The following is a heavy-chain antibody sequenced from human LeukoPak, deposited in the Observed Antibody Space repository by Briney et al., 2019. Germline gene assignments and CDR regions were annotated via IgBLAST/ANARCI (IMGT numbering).Heavy chain of an antibody. D-gene: IGHD4-17*01. CDR3: ARDNDYGDPDY. CDR1: GFIFSSYD. Sequence: GGSLRLSCAASGFIFSSYDMNWVRQAPGKGLEWVSYISSSDSTIPYADSVRGRFTISRANAENSLYLQMNSLSAEDTAVYYCARDNDYGDPDYWGQGTLVTVSS. CDR2: ISSSDSTI. J-gene: IGHJ4*02. V-gene: IGHV3-48*03.